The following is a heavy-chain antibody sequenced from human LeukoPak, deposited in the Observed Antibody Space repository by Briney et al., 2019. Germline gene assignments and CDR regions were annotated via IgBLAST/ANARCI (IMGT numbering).Heavy chain of an antibody. J-gene: IGHJ4*02. Sequence: SETLSLTCTVSGGFISSYYWSWIRQPPGKGLEWIGYIYYSGSTNYNPSLKSRVTISVDTSKNQFSLKLSSVTAADTAVYYCARVPIYYYDSSPTGPLYYFDYWGQGTLVTVSS. V-gene: IGHV4-59*01. D-gene: IGHD3-22*01. CDR1: GGFISSYY. CDR2: IYYSGST. CDR3: ARVPIYYYDSSPTGPLYYFDY.